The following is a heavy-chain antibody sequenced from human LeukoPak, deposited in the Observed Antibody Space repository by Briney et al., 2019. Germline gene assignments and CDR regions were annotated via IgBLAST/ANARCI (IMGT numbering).Heavy chain of an antibody. V-gene: IGHV3-11*01. CDR3: ARRRDYFDY. J-gene: IGHJ4*02. CDR2: ISSSGSTI. Sequence: PGGSLRLSCAASGFALSDYYMSWLRQAPGKELEWVSYISSSGSTIYYADSVKGRFTISRDNAKNSLYLQMNSLRAEDTAVYYCARRRDYFDYWGQGTLVTVSS. CDR1: GFALSDYY.